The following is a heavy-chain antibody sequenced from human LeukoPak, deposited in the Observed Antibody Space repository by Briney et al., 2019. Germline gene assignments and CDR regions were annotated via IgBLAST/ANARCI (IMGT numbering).Heavy chain of an antibody. CDR1: GGSISSSSYY. V-gene: IGHV4-39*01. D-gene: IGHD3-22*01. CDR3: VRVTTGGYYNC. CDR2: IYYSGST. Sequence: KPSETLSLTCTVSGGSISSSSYYWGWIRQPPGKGLEWIGSIYYSGSTYYNPSLKSRVTISVDTSKNQFSLKLSSVTAADTAVYYCVRVTTGGYYNCWGQGTLVTVSS. J-gene: IGHJ4*02.